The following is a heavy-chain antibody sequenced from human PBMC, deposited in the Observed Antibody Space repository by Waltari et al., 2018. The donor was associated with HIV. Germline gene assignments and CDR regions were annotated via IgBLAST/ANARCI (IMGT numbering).Heavy chain of an antibody. D-gene: IGHD6-13*01. CDR1: GGSISSYY. J-gene: IGHJ6*02. CDR2: IYTSGGT. CDR3: ARFVGSSWVHGIDV. V-gene: IGHV4-4*07. Sequence: QVQLQESGPGLVKPSETLSLTCTVSGGSISSYYWSWIRQPAGKGLEWIGRIYTSGGTNYNPSLKGRVTMSVDTSKNQFALKLSSVTAADTAVYYCARFVGSSWVHGIDVWGQGTTVTVSS.